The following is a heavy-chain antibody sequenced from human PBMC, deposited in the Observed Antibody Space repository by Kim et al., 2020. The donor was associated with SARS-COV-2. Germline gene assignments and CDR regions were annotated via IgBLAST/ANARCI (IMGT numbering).Heavy chain of an antibody. CDR1: GFTFSNAW. D-gene: IGHD3-9*01. CDR2: IKSKTDGGTT. Sequence: GGSLRLSCAASGFTFSNAWMSWVRQAPGKGLEWVGRIKSKTDGGTTDYAAPVKGRFTISRDDSKNTLYLQMNSLKTEDTAVYYCVFFYYDILTGLFGDAFDIWGQGTMVTVSS. CDR3: VFFYYDILTGLFGDAFDI. J-gene: IGHJ3*02. V-gene: IGHV3-15*01.